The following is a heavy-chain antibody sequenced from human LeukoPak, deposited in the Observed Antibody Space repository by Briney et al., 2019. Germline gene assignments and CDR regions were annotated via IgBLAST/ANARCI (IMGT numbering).Heavy chain of an antibody. J-gene: IGHJ4*02. CDR3: AREGMTTTGSFDY. CDR1: GFTFSSYA. Sequence: GRSLRLSCAASGFTFSSYATHWVRQAPGKGLEWVAVISYDGSNKYYADSVKGRFTTSRDNSKNTLYLQMNSLRAEDTAVYYCAREGMTTTGSFDYWGQGTLVTVSS. D-gene: IGHD4-17*01. V-gene: IGHV3-30-3*01. CDR2: ISYDGSNK.